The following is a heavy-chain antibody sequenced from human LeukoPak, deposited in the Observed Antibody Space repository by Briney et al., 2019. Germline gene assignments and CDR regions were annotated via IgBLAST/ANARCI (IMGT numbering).Heavy chain of an antibody. Sequence: GGSLRLSCAASGFTVSSNYMSWVRQAPGKGLEWVSAISGSGGSTYYADSVKGRFTISRDNSKNTLYLQMNSLRAEDTAVYYCAKAPSTVPGDGMDVWGQGTTVTVSS. CDR1: GFTVSSNY. CDR3: AKAPSTVPGDGMDV. V-gene: IGHV3-23*01. D-gene: IGHD4-17*01. CDR2: ISGSGGST. J-gene: IGHJ6*02.